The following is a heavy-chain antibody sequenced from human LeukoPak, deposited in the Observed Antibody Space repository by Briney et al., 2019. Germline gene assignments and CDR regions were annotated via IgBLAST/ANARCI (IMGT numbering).Heavy chain of an antibody. CDR3: ARTLRPYYYDSSGATSGYFDL. V-gene: IGHV5-51*01. CDR1: EYSFTSYW. CDR2: IYPGDSDT. D-gene: IGHD3-22*01. Sequence: GESLKISCKGSEYSFTSYWIGWVRQMPGKGLEWMGIIYPGDSDTRYSPSFQGQVTISADKSISTAYLQWSSLKASDTAMYYCARTLRPYYYDSSGATSGYFDLWGRGTLVTVSS. J-gene: IGHJ2*01.